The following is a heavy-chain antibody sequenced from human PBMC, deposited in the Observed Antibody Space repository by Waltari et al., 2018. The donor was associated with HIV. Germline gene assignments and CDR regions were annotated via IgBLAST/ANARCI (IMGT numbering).Heavy chain of an antibody. V-gene: IGHV3-33*01. CDR2: IWYDGSNK. CDR3: ARDPTTVTKGPYYYGMDV. Sequence: QVQLVESGGGVVQPGRSLRLSCAASGFTFSSYGMHWVRQAPGKGLEWVAVIWYDGSNKDYAVSVKGRFTISRDNSKNTLYLQMNSLRAEDTAVYYCARDPTTVTKGPYYYGMDVWGQGTTVTVSS. CDR1: GFTFSSYG. D-gene: IGHD4-17*01. J-gene: IGHJ6*02.